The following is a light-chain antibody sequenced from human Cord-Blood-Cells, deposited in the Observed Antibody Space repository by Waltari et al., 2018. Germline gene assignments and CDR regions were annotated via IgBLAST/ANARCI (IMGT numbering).Light chain of an antibody. Sequence: DLQITQSPSSLSAAVGDRGTITCRASQSISSYLNWYQQKPGKAPKLLIYDASSLQSGVPSRFSGSGSGTDFTLTISSLQPEDFATYYCQQRYSTPRTFGQGTKLEIK. J-gene: IGKJ2*01. CDR2: DAS. CDR1: QSISSY. V-gene: IGKV1-39*01. CDR3: QQRYSTPRT.